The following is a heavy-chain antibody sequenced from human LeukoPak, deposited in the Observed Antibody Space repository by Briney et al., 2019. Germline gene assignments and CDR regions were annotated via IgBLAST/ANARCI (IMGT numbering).Heavy chain of an antibody. Sequence: SETLSLTCTVSGGSISSSSYYWGWIRQPPGKGLEWIGSIYYSGSTYYNPSLKSRVTISVDTSKNHFSLKLSPLTAADTAVYYCARRPLRYDSSGYYRSGFDYWGQGTLVTVSS. V-gene: IGHV4-39*01. J-gene: IGHJ4*02. CDR3: ARRPLRYDSSGYYRSGFDY. CDR1: GGSISSSSYY. CDR2: IYYSGST. D-gene: IGHD3-22*01.